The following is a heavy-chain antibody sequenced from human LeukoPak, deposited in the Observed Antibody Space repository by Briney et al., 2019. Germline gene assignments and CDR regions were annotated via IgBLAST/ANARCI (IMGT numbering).Heavy chain of an antibody. CDR3: ARARVWFGECLDY. CDR1: GGSFSGYY. D-gene: IGHD3-10*01. Sequence: SETLSLTCAVYGGSFSGYYWSWIRQPPGKGLEWIGEINHSGSTNYNPSLKSQVTISVDTSKNQFSLKLSSVTAADTAVYYCARARVWFGECLDYWGQGTLVTVSS. J-gene: IGHJ4*02. CDR2: INHSGST. V-gene: IGHV4-34*01.